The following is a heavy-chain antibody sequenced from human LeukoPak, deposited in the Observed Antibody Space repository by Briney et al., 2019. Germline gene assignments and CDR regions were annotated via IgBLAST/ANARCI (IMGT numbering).Heavy chain of an antibody. CDR3: ASEEVAGPAGAFDI. V-gene: IGHV3-7*01. CDR2: IKQDGSEK. CDR1: GFTFSSYW. J-gene: IGHJ3*02. Sequence: PGGSLRLSCAASGFTFSSYWMSWVRQAPGKGLEWVANIKQDGSEKYYVDAVEGRFTISRDNAKNSLYLQMNSLRAEDTAVYYCASEEVAGPAGAFDIWGQGTMVTVSS. D-gene: IGHD6-13*01.